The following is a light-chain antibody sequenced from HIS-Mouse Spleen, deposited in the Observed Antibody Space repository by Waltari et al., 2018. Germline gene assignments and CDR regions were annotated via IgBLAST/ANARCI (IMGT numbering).Light chain of an antibody. CDR3: CSYAGSSTVV. Sequence: QSALTQPASVSGSPGQSITLACTGTSSDGGRYTLVSWYQQHPGKAPKLMTYEGSKRPSGVSNRFSGSKSGNTASLTISGLQAEDEADYYCCSYAGSSTVVFGGGTKLTVL. V-gene: IGLV2-23*01. CDR2: EGS. CDR1: SSDGGRYTL. J-gene: IGLJ2*01.